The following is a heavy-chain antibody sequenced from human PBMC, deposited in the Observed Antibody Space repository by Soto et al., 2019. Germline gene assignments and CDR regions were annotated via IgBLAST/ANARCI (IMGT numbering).Heavy chain of an antibody. D-gene: IGHD3-10*01. CDR1: GDNFKKNV. J-gene: IGHJ6*02. CDR3: ARGPFRPSAMDV. V-gene: IGHV1-69*10. CDR2: TIPALGKT. Sequence: ASVKVSCKTSGDNFKKNVFTWVRQAPGQGLEWMGGTIPALGKTHYIEKFQGRVIITVDDATRTVYMEVRDLTSEDTAIYYCARGPFRPSAMDVWGQGTTVTVSS.